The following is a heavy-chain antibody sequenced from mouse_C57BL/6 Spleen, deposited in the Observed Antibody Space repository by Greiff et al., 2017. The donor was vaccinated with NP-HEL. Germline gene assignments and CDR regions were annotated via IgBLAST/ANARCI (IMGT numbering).Heavy chain of an antibody. CDR1: GYTFTDYN. V-gene: IGHV1-18*01. Sequence: EVQLQESGPELVKPGASVKIPCKASGYTFTDYNMDWVKQSHGKSLEWIGDINPNNGGTIYNQKFKGKATLTVDKSSSTAYMEHRSLTSEDTAVYYCAREGPWFAYWGQGTLVTVSA. J-gene: IGHJ3*01. CDR2: INPNNGGT. CDR3: AREGPWFAY.